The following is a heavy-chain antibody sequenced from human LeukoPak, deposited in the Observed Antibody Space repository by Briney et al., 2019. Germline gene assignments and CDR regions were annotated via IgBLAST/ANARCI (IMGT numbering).Heavy chain of an antibody. V-gene: IGHV3-15*01. Sequence: GGSLRLSCAASGFTFSNAWMSWVRQAPGKGLEWVGRIKSNTDGGTTDYAARVKGRFTISRDDSKNTLYLQMNSLKTEDTAVYYCTTAPDHHRYFDLWGRGTLVTVSS. CDR1: GFTFSNAW. CDR3: TTAPDHHRYFDL. J-gene: IGHJ2*01. D-gene: IGHD1-14*01. CDR2: IKSNTDGGTT.